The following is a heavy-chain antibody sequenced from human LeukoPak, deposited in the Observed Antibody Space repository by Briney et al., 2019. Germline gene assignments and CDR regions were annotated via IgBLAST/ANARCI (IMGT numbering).Heavy chain of an antibody. D-gene: IGHD3-22*01. J-gene: IGHJ4*02. CDR3: ARDAPYYYDSSGYSDY. CDR2: IYYSGST. Sequence: SETLSLTCTVSGGSISSSSYYWGWIRQPPGKGLEWIGSIYYSGSTYYNPSLKSRVTISVDTSKNQFSLKLSSVTAADTAVYYCARDAPYYYDSSGYSDYWGQRTLVTVSS. CDR1: GGSISSSSYY. V-gene: IGHV4-39*07.